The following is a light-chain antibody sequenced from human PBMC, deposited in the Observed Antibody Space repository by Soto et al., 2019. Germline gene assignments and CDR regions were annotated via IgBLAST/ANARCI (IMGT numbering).Light chain of an antibody. CDR1: RSISSRY. CDR3: QQYGISPRT. V-gene: IGKV3-20*01. CDR2: GAS. Sequence: IGMTQSPDTLSLSPGERATLSCRASRSISSRYLAWYQQKPGQAPRLLIYGASSRATGIPDRFSGSGSGTDFTLTISRLEPEDFAVYYCQQYGISPRTFGQGTKVDI. J-gene: IGKJ1*01.